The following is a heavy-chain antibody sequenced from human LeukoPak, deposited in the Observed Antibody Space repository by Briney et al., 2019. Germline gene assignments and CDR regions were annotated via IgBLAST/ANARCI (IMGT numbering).Heavy chain of an antibody. CDR3: ARAMNYYDNSGYYYFDY. CDR1: GFIFSDYG. J-gene: IGHJ4*02. D-gene: IGHD3-22*01. Sequence: GGSLRLSCAASGFIFSDYGMSWVRQAPGKGLEWVSAISASGDGTYYADSVKGRFTISRDISKNTLYLQMNSLRAEDTAVYYCARAMNYYDNSGYYYFDYWGQGTLVTVSS. V-gene: IGHV3-23*01. CDR2: ISASGDGT.